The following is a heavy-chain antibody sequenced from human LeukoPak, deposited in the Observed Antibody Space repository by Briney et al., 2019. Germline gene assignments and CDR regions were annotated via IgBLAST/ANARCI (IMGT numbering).Heavy chain of an antibody. V-gene: IGHV4-30-4*08. Sequence: SETLSLTCTVSGGSISSGDYYWSWIRQPPGKGLEWIGYIYYSGSTYYNPSLKSRVTISVDTSKNQFSLKLSSVTAADTAVYYCAREAGTVVTSEPNWYFDLWGRGTLVTVSS. CDR2: IYYSGST. J-gene: IGHJ2*01. CDR3: AREAGTVVTSEPNWYFDL. CDR1: GGSISSGDYY. D-gene: IGHD4-23*01.